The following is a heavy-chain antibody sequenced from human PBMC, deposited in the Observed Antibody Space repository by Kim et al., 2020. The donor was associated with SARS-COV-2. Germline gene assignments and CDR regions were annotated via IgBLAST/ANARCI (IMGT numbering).Heavy chain of an antibody. CDR3: ARVSGSYYKSPMDV. D-gene: IGHD3-10*01. J-gene: IGHJ6*02. CDR1: GGSISSYY. CDR2: IYYSGST. V-gene: IGHV4-59*01. Sequence: SETLSLTCTVSGGSISSYYWSWIRQPPGKGLEWIGYIYYSGSTNYNPSLKSRVTISVDTSKNQFSLKLSSVTAADTAVYYCARVSGSYYKSPMDVWGQGTTVTVSS.